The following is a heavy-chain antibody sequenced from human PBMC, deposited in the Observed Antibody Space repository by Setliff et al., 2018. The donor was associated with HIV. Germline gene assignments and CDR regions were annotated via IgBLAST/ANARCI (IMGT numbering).Heavy chain of an antibody. CDR1: GGSISSSNYY. D-gene: IGHD6-19*01. V-gene: IGHV4-61*05. CDR2: IYTSGST. J-gene: IGHJ4*02. Sequence: SETLSLTCTVSGGSISSSNYYWGWIRQPPGTGREWIGHIYTSGSTNYNPSLKSRVTISVDTSTNQFSLKLSSVTAADTAVYYCARGRRSSGWYVYHWGQGTLVTVSS. CDR3: ARGRRSSGWYVYH.